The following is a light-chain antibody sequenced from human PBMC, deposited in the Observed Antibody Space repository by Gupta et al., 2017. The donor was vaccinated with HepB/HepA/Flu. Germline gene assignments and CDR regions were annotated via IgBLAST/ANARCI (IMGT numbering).Light chain of an antibody. Sequence: EIVLTQSPATLSLSPGERATLSCRASQSVSSYLAWYQPKPGQAPRLLIYDASNRATGITARCSGSGAGTDVXLTINSXEPEDFAVYYCQQQSNRHPRYTFGXGTKLEIK. V-gene: IGKV3-11*01. J-gene: IGKJ2*01. CDR2: DAS. CDR1: QSVSSY. CDR3: QQQSNRHPRYT.